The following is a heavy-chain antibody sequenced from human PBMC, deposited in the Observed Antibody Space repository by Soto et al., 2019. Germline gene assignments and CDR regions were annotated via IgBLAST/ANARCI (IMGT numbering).Heavy chain of an antibody. D-gene: IGHD2-21*02. V-gene: IGHV4-34*01. J-gene: IGHJ6*02. CDR2: INHSGST. CDR3: ARYCGGDCYFYYYYGMDV. Sequence: QVQLQQWGAGLLKPSETLSLTCAVYGGSFSGYYWSWIRQPPGKGLGWIGEINHSGSTNYNQSLKSRVTISVDTSKNQFSLKLSSVTAADTAVYYCARYCGGDCYFYYYYGMDVWGQGTTVTVSS. CDR1: GGSFSGYY.